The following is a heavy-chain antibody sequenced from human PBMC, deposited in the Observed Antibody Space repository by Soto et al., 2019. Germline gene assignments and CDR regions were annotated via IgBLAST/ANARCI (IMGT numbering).Heavy chain of an antibody. CDR1: GFTFSNYA. CDR3: AKDRTSLHTWGFDC. D-gene: IGHD7-27*01. Sequence: EVQLLESGGGLVQPGGSLRLSCVASGFTFSNYAMSWVRQAPGKGLEWVSAVSASGGTPYYATSVQGRFTISRDNSKNTFYLQMSSLRVEDTAIYYGAKDRTSLHTWGFDCWGQGTLVTVSS. V-gene: IGHV3-23*01. CDR2: VSASGGTP. J-gene: IGHJ4*02.